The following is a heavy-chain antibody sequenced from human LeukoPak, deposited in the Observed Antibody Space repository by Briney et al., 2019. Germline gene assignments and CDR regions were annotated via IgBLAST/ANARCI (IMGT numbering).Heavy chain of an antibody. CDR3: ARFEGYDFLTGYAYYFDY. D-gene: IGHD3-9*01. Sequence: SETLSLTCSVSGGSISSYYWSWIRQPPGKGVEWIGYIYYSGSTNYNPSLKSRVTISVDTSKNQFSLKLNSVTAADTAVYYCARFEGYDFLTGYAYYFDYWGQGTLVTVST. V-gene: IGHV4-59*01. CDR2: IYYSGST. CDR1: GGSISSYY. J-gene: IGHJ4*02.